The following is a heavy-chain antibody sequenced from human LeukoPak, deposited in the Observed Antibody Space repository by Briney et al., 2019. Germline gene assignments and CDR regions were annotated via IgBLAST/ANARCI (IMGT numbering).Heavy chain of an antibody. V-gene: IGHV4-30-4*01. D-gene: IGHD3-22*01. J-gene: IGHJ5*02. CDR1: GGSISSGDYY. CDR2: MYYSGST. CDR3: ARPYYYDSRIDP. Sequence: SETLSLTCTVSGGSISSGDYYWSWIRQPPGTGLEWIAYMYYSGSTYYSPSLKSRATMSADTSKNQLSLKLSSVTAADTAVYYCARPYYYDSRIDPWGQGILVTVSS.